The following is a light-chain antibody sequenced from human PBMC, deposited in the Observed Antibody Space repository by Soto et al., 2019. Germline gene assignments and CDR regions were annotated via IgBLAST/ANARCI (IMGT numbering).Light chain of an antibody. V-gene: IGKV1-39*01. Sequence: DIQMTQSPSSLSASVGDRVTITCRASQSISSYLNWYQQKPGKAPKLLIYAASSLQSGVPSRFSGSGSGTEFTLTISSLQPDDVATYYCLQYETYWTFGQGTKVEIK. J-gene: IGKJ1*01. CDR1: QSISSY. CDR3: LQYETYWT. CDR2: AAS.